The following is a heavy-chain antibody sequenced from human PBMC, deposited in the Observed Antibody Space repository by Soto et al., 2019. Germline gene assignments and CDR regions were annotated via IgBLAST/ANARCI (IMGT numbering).Heavy chain of an antibody. D-gene: IGHD2-2*01. CDR1: GGTFSSYT. V-gene: IGHV1-69*08. J-gene: IGHJ6*02. CDR2: IIPILGIA. CDR3: AREWCSSTSRSEGIYYYYGMDV. Sequence: QVQLVQSGAEVKKPGSSVKVSCKASGGTFSSYTISWVRQAPGQGLEWMGRIIPILGIANYAQKFQGRVTITADKSTSTAYMELSSLRSEDTAVYYCAREWCSSTSRSEGIYYYYGMDVWGQGTTVTVSS.